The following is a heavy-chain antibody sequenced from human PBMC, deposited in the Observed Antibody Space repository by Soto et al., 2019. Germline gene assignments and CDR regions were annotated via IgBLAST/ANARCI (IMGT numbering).Heavy chain of an antibody. J-gene: IGHJ4*02. D-gene: IGHD3-9*01. CDR3: ARPPGYISDWYYFDL. CDR2: ISPKSGGT. Sequence: GASVKVSCKASGYTFTSYGISWVRQAPGQGFEWMGRISPKSGGTNYAQKFEGRVTMTWDTSLNTAYMELSSLISDDAAVYYCARPPGYISDWYYFDLWGQGTLVTVSS. V-gene: IGHV1-2*02. CDR1: GYTFTSYG.